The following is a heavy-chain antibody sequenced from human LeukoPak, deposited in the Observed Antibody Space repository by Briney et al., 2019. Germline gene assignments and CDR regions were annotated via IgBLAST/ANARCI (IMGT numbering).Heavy chain of an antibody. D-gene: IGHD3-10*01. CDR3: AREKGSGSYDY. CDR1: GYTFTGYY. CDR2: ISAYNGNT. Sequence: ASVKVSCKASGYTFTGYYMHWVRQAPGQGLEWMGWISAYNGNTNYAQKLQGRVTMTTDTSTSTAYMELRSLRSDDTAVYYCAREKGSGSYDYWGQGTLVTVSS. J-gene: IGHJ4*02. V-gene: IGHV1-18*04.